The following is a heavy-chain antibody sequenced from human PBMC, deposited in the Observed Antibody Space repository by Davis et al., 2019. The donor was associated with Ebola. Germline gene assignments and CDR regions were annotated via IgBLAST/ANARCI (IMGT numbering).Heavy chain of an antibody. CDR2: IYYSGST. V-gene: IGHV4-59*01. Sequence: GSLRLSCTVSGGSISSYYWSWIRQTPGKGLEWIGYIYYSGSTNYNPSLKSRVTISVDTSKNQFSLKLSSVTAADTAVYYCARGRAVGPHNWFDPWGQGTLVTVSS. CDR3: ARGRAVGPHNWFDP. CDR1: GGSISSYY. D-gene: IGHD1-26*01. J-gene: IGHJ5*02.